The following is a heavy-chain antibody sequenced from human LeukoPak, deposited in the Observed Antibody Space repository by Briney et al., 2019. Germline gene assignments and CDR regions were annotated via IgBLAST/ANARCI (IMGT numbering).Heavy chain of an antibody. V-gene: IGHV3-48*04. J-gene: IGHJ4*02. Sequence: GGSLRLSCATSGFTFSSYSLNWVRQAPGKGLEWVSFISSSSITIYYADSVKGRFTISRDNAEKSLYLQMNSLRAEDTAVYYCARDRGGSYSAIDYWGQGTLVTVSS. CDR1: GFTFSSYS. D-gene: IGHD2-15*01. CDR3: ARDRGGSYSAIDY. CDR2: ISSSSITI.